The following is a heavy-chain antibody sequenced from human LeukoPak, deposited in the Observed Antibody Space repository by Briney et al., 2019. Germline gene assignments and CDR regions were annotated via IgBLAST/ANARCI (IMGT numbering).Heavy chain of an antibody. CDR1: GFTFSSYS. J-gene: IGHJ4*02. V-gene: IGHV3-21*01. CDR3: AREGTYCTNGVCYTFPDY. Sequence: GGSLRLSCAASGFTFSSYSMNWVRQAPGKGLEWVSSISGSSSYIYYADSVKGRFTISRDNAKNSLYLQMNSLRAEDTAVYYCAREGTYCTNGVCYTFPDYWGQGTLVTVSS. CDR2: ISGSSSYI. D-gene: IGHD2-8*01.